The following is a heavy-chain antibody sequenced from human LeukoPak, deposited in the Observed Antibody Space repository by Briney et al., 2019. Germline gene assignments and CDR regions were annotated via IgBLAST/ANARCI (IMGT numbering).Heavy chain of an antibody. CDR3: ARDHVARTIKSHYYYYMDV. Sequence: ASVTVSCKASGYTFTSYYMHWVGQAPGQGLEWMGIINPSGGSTNYAQKFQGRVTMTRGMSTSTLYMELSSLRSEDTAVYYCARDHVARTIKSHYYYYMDVWGKGTTVTVSS. CDR2: INPSGGST. D-gene: IGHD1-14*01. J-gene: IGHJ6*03. V-gene: IGHV1-46*01. CDR1: GYTFTSYY.